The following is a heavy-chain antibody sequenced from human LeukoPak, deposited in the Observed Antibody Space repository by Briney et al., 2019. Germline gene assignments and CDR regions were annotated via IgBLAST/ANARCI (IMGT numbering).Heavy chain of an antibody. CDR2: ISPHSHTT. CDR1: RYTYHNYY. D-gene: IGHD2-8*01. Sequence: ASVNVSCKSCRYTYHNYYVSWVRQAPGQGLEWVGWISPHSHTTHYAEKVQGRVTMTTDTSTSTVYMELRSLRSDDTAVFFCARRQRMYYCGQGTPVTVSS. CDR3: ARRQRMYY. J-gene: IGHJ4*02. V-gene: IGHV1-18*01.